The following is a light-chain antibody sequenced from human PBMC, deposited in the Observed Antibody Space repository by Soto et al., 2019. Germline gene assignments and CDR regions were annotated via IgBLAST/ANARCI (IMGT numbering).Light chain of an antibody. J-gene: IGKJ5*01. CDR2: DAS. CDR1: QSIRSER. Sequence: EIVLTQSPDTLSLSPGERATLSCRASQSIRSERLAWYQQKPGQAPRLVIFDASNRASGMPERFSGSGSGTDFTLPIARLEPEDFAVYYCQEYDGAPITFGLGTRLEIK. V-gene: IGKV3-20*01. CDR3: QEYDGAPIT.